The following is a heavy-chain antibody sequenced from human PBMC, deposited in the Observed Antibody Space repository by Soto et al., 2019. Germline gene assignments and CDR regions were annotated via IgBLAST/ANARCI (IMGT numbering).Heavy chain of an antibody. CDR1: GDSFTSYW. CDR3: ARQGSSCAHANWFGP. V-gene: IGHV5-51*01. J-gene: IGHJ5*02. D-gene: IGHD6-13*01. CDR2: IYPGDSDT. Sequence: GESLKISCMGSGDSFTSYWIGWVRQMPGKGLEWMGIIYPGDSDTRYSPSFQGQVTISADKSISTAYLQWSSLKASDTDTYYCARQGSSCAHANWFGPGGQGPLATVSS.